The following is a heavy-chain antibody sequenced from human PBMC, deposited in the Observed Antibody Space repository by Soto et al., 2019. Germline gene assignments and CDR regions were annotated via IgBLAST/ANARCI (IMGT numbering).Heavy chain of an antibody. CDR1: GGTFSSYA. D-gene: IGHD3-16*01. J-gene: IGHJ6*02. CDR2: IIPIFGTA. Sequence: EASVKVSCKASGGTFSSYAISWVRQAPGQGLEWMGGIIPIFGTANYAQKFQGRVTITADESTSTAYMELSSLRSEDTAVYYCARDPAARGEYYYYGMDVWGQGTTVTLSS. V-gene: IGHV1-69*13. CDR3: ARDPAARGEYYYYGMDV.